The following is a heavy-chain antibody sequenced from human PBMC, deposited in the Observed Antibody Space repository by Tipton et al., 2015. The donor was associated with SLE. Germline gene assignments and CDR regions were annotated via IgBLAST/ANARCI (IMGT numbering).Heavy chain of an antibody. CDR1: GFTFSRYG. CDR2: ISYDGTNK. CDR3: AKGGQRAWNSYFDY. D-gene: IGHD1-7*01. J-gene: IGHJ4*02. V-gene: IGHV3-30*18. Sequence: SLRLSCAASGFTFSRYGMQWVRQAPGKGLEWMAVISYDGTNKDHADSVKGRFTISRDNSKNTLFLQMNSLRAEDTAVYYCAKGGQRAWNSYFDYWGQGTLVTVSS.